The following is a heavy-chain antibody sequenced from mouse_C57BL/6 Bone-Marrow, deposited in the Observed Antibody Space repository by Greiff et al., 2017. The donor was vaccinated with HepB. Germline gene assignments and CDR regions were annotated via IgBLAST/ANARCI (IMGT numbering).Heavy chain of an antibody. Sequence: EVKLMESGGGLVQPGASLRLSCAASGFTFNDYHMSWVRQPPGQAPAWLAFIRNKSNGYATEYTASVKGRFTISRDNSQTILYLQMNTLRAEDSATYYCVKAVSSGSSYTWFAYWGQGTLVTVSA. V-gene: IGHV7-4*01. D-gene: IGHD1-1*01. CDR2: IRNKSNGYAT. CDR3: VKAVSSGSSYTWFAY. J-gene: IGHJ3*01. CDR1: GFTFNDYH.